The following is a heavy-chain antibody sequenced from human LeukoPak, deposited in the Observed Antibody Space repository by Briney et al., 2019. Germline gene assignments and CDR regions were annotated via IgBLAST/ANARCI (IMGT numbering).Heavy chain of an antibody. V-gene: IGHV3-30-3*01. Sequence: GGSLRLSCAASGFTFSSYAMHWVRQAPGKGLEWVAVISYDGSNKYYADSVKGRFTISRDNSKNTLYLQMNSLRAEDTAVYYCAKELAAAGFSYWGQGTLVTVSS. CDR3: AKELAAAGFSY. CDR1: GFTFSSYA. D-gene: IGHD6-13*01. J-gene: IGHJ4*02. CDR2: ISYDGSNK.